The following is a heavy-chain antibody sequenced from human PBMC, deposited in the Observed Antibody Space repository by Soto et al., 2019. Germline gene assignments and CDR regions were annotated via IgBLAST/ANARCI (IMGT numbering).Heavy chain of an antibody. CDR2: IYYSGST. CDR3: ARSSKAVAANHNWFDP. Sequence: ASETLSLTCPVSGGYISSGGYYWSWIRQHPGKGLEWIGYIYYSGSTYYNPSLKSRVTISVDTSKNQFSLKLSSVTAADTAVYYCARSSKAVAANHNWFDPWGQGTLVTVSS. CDR1: GGYISSGGYY. D-gene: IGHD2-15*01. J-gene: IGHJ5*02. V-gene: IGHV4-31*03.